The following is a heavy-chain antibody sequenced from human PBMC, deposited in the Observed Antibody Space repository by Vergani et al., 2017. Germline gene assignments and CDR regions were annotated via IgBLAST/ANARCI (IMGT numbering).Heavy chain of an antibody. CDR1: GFTFDDYA. Sequence: EVQLVESGGGLVKPGRSLRLSCAASGFTFDDYAMHWVRQAPGKGLEWVSGISWNSGSIGYADSVKGRFTISRDNAKNSLYLQMNSLRAEDTALYYCAKDSSGYHYYYYGMDVWGQGTTVTVSS. CDR3: AKDSSGYHYYYYGMDV. J-gene: IGHJ6*02. V-gene: IGHV3-9*01. CDR2: ISWNSGSI. D-gene: IGHD3-22*01.